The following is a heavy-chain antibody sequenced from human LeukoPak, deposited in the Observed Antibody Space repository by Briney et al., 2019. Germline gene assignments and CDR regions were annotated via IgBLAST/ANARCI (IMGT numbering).Heavy chain of an antibody. CDR2: IYYSGST. Sequence: SDTLSLTCTVSGGSISSSSYYWGWIRQPPGKGLEWIGSIYYSGSTYYNPSLKSRVTISVDTSKNQFSLKLSSVTAADTAVYYCARLTGTIFYYYYYYMDVWGKGTKVTVSS. J-gene: IGHJ6*03. CDR1: GGSISSSSYY. D-gene: IGHD1-7*01. CDR3: ARLTGTIFYYYYYYMDV. V-gene: IGHV4-39*07.